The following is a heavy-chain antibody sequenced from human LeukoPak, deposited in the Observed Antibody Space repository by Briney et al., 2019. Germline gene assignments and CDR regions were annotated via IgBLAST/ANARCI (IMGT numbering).Heavy chain of an antibody. V-gene: IGHV3-30*18. J-gene: IGHJ4*02. Sequence: GGSLRLSCAASGFTFNNYGMHYVRQAPGKGLEWVAVISDDGRNKNYADSVKGRFTITRDNSNNTLYLQMNSLRAGDTGVYYCAKDRETTASGTFDYWGQGTLVTVSS. CDR2: ISDDGRNK. CDR3: AKDRETTASGTFDY. D-gene: IGHD6-13*01. CDR1: GFTFNNYG.